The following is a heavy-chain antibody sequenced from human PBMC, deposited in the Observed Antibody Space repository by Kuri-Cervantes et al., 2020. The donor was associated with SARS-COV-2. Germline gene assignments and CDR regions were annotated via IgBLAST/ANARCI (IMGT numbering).Heavy chain of an antibody. CDR1: GGSISSGSYY. Sequence: LRLSCTVSGGSISSGSYYWSWIRQPAGKGLEWIGYIYTSGSTNYNPSLKSRVTISVDTSKNQFSLSLSSVTAADTAVYYCARLGGYRSGYNWYDPWGQGTLVTVSS. J-gene: IGHJ5*02. CDR3: ARLGGYRSGYNWYDP. CDR2: IYTSGST. D-gene: IGHD5-18*01. V-gene: IGHV4-61*09.